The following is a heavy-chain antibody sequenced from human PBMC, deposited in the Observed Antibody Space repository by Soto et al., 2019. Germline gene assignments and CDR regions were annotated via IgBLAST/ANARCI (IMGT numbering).Heavy chain of an antibody. CDR2: IYYSGST. J-gene: IGHJ4*02. CDR1: GVSISSSIYY. CDR3: ARGLTRDYNDSSGYLDY. V-gene: IGHV4-39*01. Sequence: PSETPFLICTVSGVSISSSIYYLGWIRQPPGKGLEWIGSIYYSGSTYYNPSLKSRVTISVDTSKNQFSLKLSSVTAADTAVYYCARGLTRDYNDSSGYLDYWGQGTLVTVSS. D-gene: IGHD3-22*01.